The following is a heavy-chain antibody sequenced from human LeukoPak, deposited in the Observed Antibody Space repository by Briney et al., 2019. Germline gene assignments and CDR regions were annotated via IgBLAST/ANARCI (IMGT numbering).Heavy chain of an antibody. V-gene: IGHV4-30-2*01. CDR2: IYHSGSN. CDR1: GGSISSGGYS. D-gene: IGHD1-14*01. CDR3: ARGLPPNFDY. J-gene: IGHJ4*02. Sequence: PSQTLSLTCAVSGGSISSGGYSWSWLRQPPGKGLEWIGYIYHSGSNYYNPSLKSRVTISVDRSKNQFSLKLSSVTAADTAVYYCARGLPPNFDYWGQGTLVTVSS.